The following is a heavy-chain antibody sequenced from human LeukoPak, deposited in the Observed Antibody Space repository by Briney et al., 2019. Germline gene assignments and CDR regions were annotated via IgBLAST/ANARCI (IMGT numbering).Heavy chain of an antibody. CDR3: ARGDSLYSSYSQH. J-gene: IGHJ1*01. CDR1: GYTFTSYG. V-gene: IGHV1-69*04. Sequence: SVKVSCKASGYTFTSYGISWVRQAPGQGLEWMGRIIPILGIANYAQKFQGRVTITADKSTSTAYMELSSLRSEDTAVYYCARGDSLYSSYSQHWGQGTLVTVSS. D-gene: IGHD2-15*01. CDR2: IIPILGIA.